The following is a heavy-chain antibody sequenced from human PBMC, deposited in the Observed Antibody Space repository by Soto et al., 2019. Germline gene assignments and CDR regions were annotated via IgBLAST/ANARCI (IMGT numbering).Heavy chain of an antibody. Sequence: QITLNESGPTVVRPTETLTLTCRFSGFSLTTSGVGVGWIRQSPGKAPEWLALIYWDDDKRYSASLKSRLTITKDTSKNQVDLTVSDLDPTDTATYYCAHRVLRTVFGLVTTTAIYFDFWGQGTPVAVSS. CDR3: AHRVLRTVFGLVTTTAIYFDF. D-gene: IGHD3-3*01. CDR2: IYWDDDK. V-gene: IGHV2-5*02. J-gene: IGHJ4*02. CDR1: GFSLTTSGVG.